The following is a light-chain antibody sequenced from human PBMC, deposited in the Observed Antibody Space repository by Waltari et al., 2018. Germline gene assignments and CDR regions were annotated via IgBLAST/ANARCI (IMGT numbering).Light chain of an antibody. CDR1: QSVSSN. CDR2: GAS. Sequence: EIMMTQSPATLSVSPGARATLSCRASQSVSSNLAWYQQKPGQAPRLLLYGASTRVTGIPARFSGSGSGTEFTLTISSLQSEDFAVYYCQQYNDWPPLTFGGGTKVEI. V-gene: IGKV3-15*01. CDR3: QQYNDWPPLT. J-gene: IGKJ4*01.